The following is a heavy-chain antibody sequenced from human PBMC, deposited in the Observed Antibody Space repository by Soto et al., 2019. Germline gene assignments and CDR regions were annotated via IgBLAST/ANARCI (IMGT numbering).Heavy chain of an antibody. Sequence: QVQLVQSGAEVKKPGSSVKVSCKASGGTFSSYTISWVRQAPGQGLEWMGRIIPILGIANYAQKFQGRVTITADKSTSTAYMELSSLRSEDTAVYYCVAQYSYGRYYFDYWGQGTLVTVSS. CDR1: GGTFSSYT. CDR2: IIPILGIA. D-gene: IGHD5-18*01. V-gene: IGHV1-69*02. CDR3: VAQYSYGRYYFDY. J-gene: IGHJ4*02.